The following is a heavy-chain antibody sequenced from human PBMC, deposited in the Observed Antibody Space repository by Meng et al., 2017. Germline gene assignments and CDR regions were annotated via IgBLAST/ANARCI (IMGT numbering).Heavy chain of an antibody. D-gene: IGHD6-19*01. V-gene: IGHV4-4*02. CDR3: ARGRYSSGWDRFDY. CDR1: GGSISSSNW. Sequence: QGQLPEAGPGRGKPSGALSLTGCVSGGSISSSNWWSWVRQPPGKGLEWIGEIYHSGSTNYNPSLKSRVTISVDKSKNQFSLKLSSVTAADTAVYYCARGRYSSGWDRFDYWGQGTLVTVSS. J-gene: IGHJ4*02. CDR2: IYHSGST.